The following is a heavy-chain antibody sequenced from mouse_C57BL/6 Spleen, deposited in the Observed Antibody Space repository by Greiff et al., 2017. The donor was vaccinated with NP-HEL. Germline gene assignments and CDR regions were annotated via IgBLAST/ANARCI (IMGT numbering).Heavy chain of an antibody. J-gene: IGHJ2*01. CDR3: ARGGDGYYDYFDY. D-gene: IGHD2-3*01. V-gene: IGHV1-76*01. Sequence: QVQLQQSGAELVRPGASVKLSCKASGYTFTDYYINWVKQRPGQGLEWIARIYPGSGNTYYNEKFKGKATLTAEKSSSTAYMQLSSLTSEDSAVYFCARGGDGYYDYFDYWGQGTTLTVSS. CDR2: IYPGSGNT. CDR1: GYTFTDYY.